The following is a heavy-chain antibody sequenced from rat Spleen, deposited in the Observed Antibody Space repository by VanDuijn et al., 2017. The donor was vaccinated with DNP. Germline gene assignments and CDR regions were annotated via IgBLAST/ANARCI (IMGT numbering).Heavy chain of an antibody. D-gene: IGHD1-1*01. Sequence: EVQLVESGGGLVQPGRALTLSCAASGFIFSDYYMAWVRQAPKKGLEWVAYISSAGSRTFYGDSVKGRFTISRDNARSILYLQMNSLRSEDTATYYCARPITVGPAFAYWGQGTLVTVSS. CDR3: ARPITVGPAFAY. J-gene: IGHJ3*01. CDR1: GFIFSDYY. CDR2: ISSAGSRT. V-gene: IGHV5-22*01.